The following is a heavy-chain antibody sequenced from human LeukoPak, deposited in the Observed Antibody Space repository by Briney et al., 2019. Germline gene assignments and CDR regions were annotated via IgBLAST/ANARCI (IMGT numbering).Heavy chain of an antibody. CDR2: INTNNGVT. D-gene: IGHD5-12*01. Sequence: GASVKVSCKASGLTFTGVNYIHWVRQAPGQGPEWMGWINTNNGVTDYARKFQGRVTMTRDTSISTAYMELYRLTSDDMAMYYCTKDRLSEWFDPWGQGTLVTASS. CDR1: GLTFTGVNY. J-gene: IGHJ5*02. CDR3: TKDRLSEWFDP. V-gene: IGHV1-2*02.